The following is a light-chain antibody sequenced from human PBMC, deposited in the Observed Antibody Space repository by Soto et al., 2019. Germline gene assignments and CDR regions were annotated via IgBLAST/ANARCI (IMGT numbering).Light chain of an antibody. V-gene: IGKV3-20*01. CDR3: QHLGN. CDR2: GAS. J-gene: IGKJ3*01. CDR1: QSVSSSY. Sequence: EIVLTQSPGTLSLSPGERATLSCRASQSVSSSYLAWYPQKPGQAPRLLIYGASSRATGIPDRFSGSGSGTDFTLTISRLEPEDFAVYYCQHLGNFGPRTKVDI.